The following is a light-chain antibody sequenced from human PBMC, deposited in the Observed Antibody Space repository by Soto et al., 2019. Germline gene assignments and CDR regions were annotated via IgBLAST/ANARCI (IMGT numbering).Light chain of an antibody. CDR3: SSYTSSSTYV. V-gene: IGLV2-14*03. CDR1: SSDVGGYNF. Sequence: QSALTQPASVSGSPGQSIAISCTGSSSDVGGYNFVSWYQQHSGKAPKLMMSDVSNRPSGVSDRFSGSKSGNTASLTISGLQAEDEADYFCSSYTSSSTYVFGTGTKVTVL. CDR2: DVS. J-gene: IGLJ1*01.